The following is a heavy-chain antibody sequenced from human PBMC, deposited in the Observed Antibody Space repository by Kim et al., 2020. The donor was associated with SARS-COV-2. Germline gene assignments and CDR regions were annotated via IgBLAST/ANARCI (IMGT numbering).Heavy chain of an antibody. D-gene: IGHD2-21*01. Sequence: GGSLRLSCAASGFSFSAHYMDWVRQAPGKGLEWVGRIRNKGQNYTTEYAASVRGRFTISRDDSKNSLSLQMNSLKTEDTAVYYCARVAPYCGGDCYSRFFDHWGQGTLVTVSS. CDR1: GFSFSAHY. CDR2: IRNKGQNYTT. J-gene: IGHJ4*02. V-gene: IGHV3-72*01. CDR3: ARVAPYCGGDCYSRFFDH.